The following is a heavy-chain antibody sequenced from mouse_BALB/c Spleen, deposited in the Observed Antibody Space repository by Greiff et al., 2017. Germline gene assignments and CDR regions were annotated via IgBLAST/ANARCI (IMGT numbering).Heavy chain of an antibody. CDR3: ARNRNYYGSSSNAMDY. Sequence: VQLVESGPGLVQPSQSLSITCTVSGFSLTSYGVHWVRQSPGKGLEWLGVIWSGGSTDYNAAFISRLSISKDNSKSQVFFKMNSLQADDTAIYYCARNRNYYGSSSNAMDYWGQGTSVTVSS. CDR1: GFSLTSYG. D-gene: IGHD1-1*01. J-gene: IGHJ4*01. V-gene: IGHV2-4-1*01. CDR2: IWSGGST.